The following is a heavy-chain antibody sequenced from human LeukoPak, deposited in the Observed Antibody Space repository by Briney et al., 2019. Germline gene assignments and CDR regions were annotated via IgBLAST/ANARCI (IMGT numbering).Heavy chain of an antibody. CDR2: ISSGSGYI. D-gene: IGHD3-10*01. CDR1: GFTFSSYS. Sequence: GGSLRLSCVASGFTFSSYSMDWVRQAPGKGLEWVSSISSGSGYIYYADSMEGRFTISRDNAKNSLNLQMNSLRAEDTAVYYCARRAWFGESPSDYWGQGSLVTVSS. V-gene: IGHV3-21*06. CDR3: ARRAWFGESPSDY. J-gene: IGHJ4*02.